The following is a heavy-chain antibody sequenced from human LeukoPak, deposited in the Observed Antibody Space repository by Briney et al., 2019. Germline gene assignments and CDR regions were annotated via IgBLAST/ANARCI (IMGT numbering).Heavy chain of an antibody. V-gene: IGHV1-46*01. D-gene: IGHD3-3*01. Sequence: ASVKVSCKASGHTFTSYYMHWVRQAPGQGLEWMGIINPSGGSTSYAQKFQGRVTMTRDTSTSTVYMELSSLRSEDTAVYYCARELIFGDYYYYGMDVWGQGTTVTVSS. CDR1: GHTFTSYY. J-gene: IGHJ6*02. CDR3: ARELIFGDYYYYGMDV. CDR2: INPSGGST.